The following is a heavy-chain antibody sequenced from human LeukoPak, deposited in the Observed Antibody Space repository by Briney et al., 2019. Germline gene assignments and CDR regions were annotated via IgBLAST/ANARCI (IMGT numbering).Heavy chain of an antibody. V-gene: IGHV4-34*01. D-gene: IGHD2-2*01. J-gene: IGHJ4*02. CDR1: GGSFSGYY. CDR3: ARQLGYCSSTSCYADKVDY. CDR2: INHSGST. Sequence: PSETLSPTCAVYGGSFSGYYWSWIRQPPGKGLEWIGEINHSGSTNYNPSLKSRVTISVDTSKNQFSLKLSSVTAADTAVYYCARQLGYCSSTSCYADKVDYWGQGTLVTVSS.